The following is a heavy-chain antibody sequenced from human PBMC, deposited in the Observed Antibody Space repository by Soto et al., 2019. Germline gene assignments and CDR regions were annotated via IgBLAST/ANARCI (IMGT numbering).Heavy chain of an antibody. J-gene: IGHJ4*03. V-gene: IGHV3-30*13. Sequence: QVQLVESGGDVVQPGRSLRLSCAASGSTFSSYDIHCVRQAPGKGLQWVAHITPDGNRAYYADSVKGGFTVSRHNARNSVSLQVSSHRPSDTAVCHWVRGPTHCAFASWGQGTLVAFCS. CDR3: VRGPTHCAFAS. CDR2: ITPDGNRA. CDR1: GSTFSSYD.